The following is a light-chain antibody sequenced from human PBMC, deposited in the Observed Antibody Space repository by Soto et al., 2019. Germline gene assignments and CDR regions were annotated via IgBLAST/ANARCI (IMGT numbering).Light chain of an antibody. V-gene: IGKV1-8*01. Sequence: AIRMTQSPSSFTASTGDRVTITCRASQGISSYLAWYQQKPGKAPKLLIYAASTLQSGVPSRFSGSGSGTDFTLTISCLQSEDFATYYCQQYYSYPPTFGQGTMV. CDR3: QQYYSYPPT. J-gene: IGKJ1*01. CDR1: QGISSY. CDR2: AAS.